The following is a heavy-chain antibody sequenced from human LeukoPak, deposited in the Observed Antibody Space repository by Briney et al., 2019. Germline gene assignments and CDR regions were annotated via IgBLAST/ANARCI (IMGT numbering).Heavy chain of an antibody. CDR3: ARGPLYCSSTSCYPWFDP. Sequence: ASVKVSCKASGYTFTSYDINWVRQATGQGLERMGWMNPNSGNTGYAQKFQGRVTMTRNTSISTAYMELSSLRSEDTAVYYCARGPLYCSSTSCYPWFDPWGQGTLVTVSS. D-gene: IGHD2-2*01. CDR1: GYTFTSYD. CDR2: MNPNSGNT. J-gene: IGHJ5*02. V-gene: IGHV1-8*01.